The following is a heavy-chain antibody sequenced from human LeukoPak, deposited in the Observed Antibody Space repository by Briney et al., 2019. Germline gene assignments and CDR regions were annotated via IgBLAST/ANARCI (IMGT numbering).Heavy chain of an antibody. CDR3: ARDRNPYDFEGDHPNDY. Sequence: ASVKVSCKASGYTFTNYGITWVRQAPGQGLEWMGWISAYNGNTNYPQKLQGRVTMTTDTPTSTAYMELRSLRSDDTAVYYCARDRNPYDFEGDHPNDYWGQGTLVTVPS. J-gene: IGHJ4*02. CDR2: ISAYNGNT. V-gene: IGHV1-18*01. CDR1: GYTFTNYG. D-gene: IGHD3-3*01.